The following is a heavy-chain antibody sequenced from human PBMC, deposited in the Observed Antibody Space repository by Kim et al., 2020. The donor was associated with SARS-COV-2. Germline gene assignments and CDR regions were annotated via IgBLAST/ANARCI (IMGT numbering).Heavy chain of an antibody. J-gene: IGHJ4*02. Sequence: SVKGRFTISRDNSKNTLYLQRSSLRAEDTAVYYCAGGRYCSGGSCYDFDYWGQGTLVTVSS. D-gene: IGHD2-15*01. CDR3: AGGRYCSGGSCYDFDY. V-gene: IGHV3-30*15.